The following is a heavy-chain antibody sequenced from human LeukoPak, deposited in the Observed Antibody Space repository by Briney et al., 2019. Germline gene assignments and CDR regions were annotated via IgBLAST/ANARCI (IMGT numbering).Heavy chain of an antibody. V-gene: IGHV4-59*08. Sequence: SETLSLTCTVSGGSLTNYYWAWIRQPPGMGLEWVGYIYYIGGTKYNPSLKSRLTMSVDTSNNQFSLNLNSVTAADKAVYYCARQPVGGYCFDSWGQGTLVTVSS. J-gene: IGHJ4*02. D-gene: IGHD3-22*01. CDR3: ARQPVGGYCFDS. CDR2: IYYIGGT. CDR1: GGSLTNYY.